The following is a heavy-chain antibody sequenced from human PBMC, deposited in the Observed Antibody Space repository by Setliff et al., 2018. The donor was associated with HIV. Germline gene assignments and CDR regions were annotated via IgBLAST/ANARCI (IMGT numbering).Heavy chain of an antibody. J-gene: IGHJ5*02. CDR1: HGSFSGYY. CDR2: INHSGST. V-gene: IGHV4-34*01. Sequence: SSETLSLTCAFYHGSFSGYYWSWIRQPPGKGLEWIGEINHSGSTNYNPSLKSRVTISVDTSKNQFSLKLSSVTAADTAIYYCARGVGIGGNWFDPWGQGIMVTVSS. D-gene: IGHD2-15*01. CDR3: ARGVGIGGNWFDP.